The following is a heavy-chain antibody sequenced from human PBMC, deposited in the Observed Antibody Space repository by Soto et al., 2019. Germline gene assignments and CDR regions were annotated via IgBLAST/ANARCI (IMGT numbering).Heavy chain of an antibody. CDR2: ISSSGSTI. D-gene: IGHD3-22*01. CDR1: GFTFSSYE. CDR3: ARVASSAYTRRSLYYYYGMDV. J-gene: IGHJ6*02. V-gene: IGHV3-48*03. Sequence: PGGSLRLSCAASGFTFSSYEMNWVRQAPGKGLEWVSCISSSGSTIYYADSVKGRFTISRDNAKNSLYLQMNSLRAEDTAVYYCARVASSAYTRRSLYYYYGMDVWGQGTTVTVSS.